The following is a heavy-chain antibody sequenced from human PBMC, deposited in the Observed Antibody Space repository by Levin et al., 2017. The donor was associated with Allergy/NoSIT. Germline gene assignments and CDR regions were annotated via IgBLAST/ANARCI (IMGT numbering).Heavy chain of an antibody. V-gene: IGHV1-69*06. CDR1: GGTLSNNA. D-gene: IGHD6-13*01. CDR3: ARDGDRKGSWPDDAFGF. J-gene: IGHJ3*01. CDR2: IIPMFGKA. Sequence: VASVKVSCKAFGGTLSNNAISWVRQAPGQGLEWMGGIIPMFGKATYAQQFQGRVPTTADKSTSTAYMQLSGLRSADTAVYFCARDGDRKGSWPDDAFGFWGQRTVVAVSS.